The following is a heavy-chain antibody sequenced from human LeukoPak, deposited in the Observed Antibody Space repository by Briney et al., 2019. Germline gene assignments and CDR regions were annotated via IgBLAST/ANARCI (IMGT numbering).Heavy chain of an antibody. J-gene: IGHJ5*02. D-gene: IGHD3-22*01. V-gene: IGHV4-39*07. CDR2: IYYSGST. CDR1: GGSISPYY. Sequence: SETLSLTCIVSGGSISPYYWSWIRQPPGKGLEWIGSIYYSGSTYYNLSLKSRVTISVDTSKNQFSLKLSSVTAADTAVYYCARGCNYYDLNWFDPWGQGTLVTVSS. CDR3: ARGCNYYDLNWFDP.